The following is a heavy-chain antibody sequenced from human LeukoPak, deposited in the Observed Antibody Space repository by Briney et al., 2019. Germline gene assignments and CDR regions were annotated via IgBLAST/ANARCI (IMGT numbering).Heavy chain of an antibody. CDR1: GGSISSYY. D-gene: IGHD2-2*03. Sequence: PSETLSLTCTVSGGSISSYYWSWIRQPPGKGLEWIGHIYYSGSTNYNPSLKSRVTISVDTSKNQFSLKLSSVTAADTAVYYCARHSRLDKSSLSWADYWGQGTLVTVSS. CDR3: ARHSRLDKSSLSWADY. CDR2: IYYSGST. V-gene: IGHV4-59*08. J-gene: IGHJ4*02.